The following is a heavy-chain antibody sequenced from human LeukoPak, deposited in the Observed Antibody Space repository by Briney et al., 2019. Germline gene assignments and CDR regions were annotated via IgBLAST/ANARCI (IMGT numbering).Heavy chain of an antibody. J-gene: IGHJ4*02. CDR3: ARAPYDYGDYVNY. V-gene: IGHV3-7*01. D-gene: IGHD4-17*01. CDR2: IKQDGSEK. Sequence: GGSLRLSCAASGFTFSSYWMSWVRQAPGKGLEWVANIKQDGSEKYYVDSVKGRFTISRDNAKNSLYLQMNSLRAEDTAVYYCARAPYDYGDYVNYWGQGTLVTVSS. CDR1: GFTFSSYW.